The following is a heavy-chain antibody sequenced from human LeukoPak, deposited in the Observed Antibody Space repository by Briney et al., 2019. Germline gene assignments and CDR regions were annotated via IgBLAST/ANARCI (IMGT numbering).Heavy chain of an antibody. CDR1: GYTFTTYG. J-gene: IGHJ3*02. V-gene: IGHV1-18*01. CDR2: ISAYNGNT. CDR3: ARDPTYYYDSSGYPMDAFDI. D-gene: IGHD3-22*01. Sequence: ASVKVSCKASGYTFTTYGVTWVRQVAGQGLEWMGWISAYNGNTNYAQKLQGRVTKTTDTSTSTAYMELRSLRSDDTAVYYCARDPTYYYDSSGYPMDAFDIWGQGTMVTVSS.